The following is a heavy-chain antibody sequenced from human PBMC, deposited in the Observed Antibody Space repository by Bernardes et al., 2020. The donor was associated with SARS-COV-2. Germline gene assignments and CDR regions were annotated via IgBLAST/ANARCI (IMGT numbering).Heavy chain of an antibody. V-gene: IGHV4-39*01. J-gene: IGHJ3*02. D-gene: IGHD1-26*01. Sequence: SETLSLTCTVSGGSISSSSYYWGWIRQPPGKGLEWIGSIYYSGRTYYNPSLKSPVTISVDTSKNQFSLKLSSVTAADTAVYYCARQGREQKSAFDIWGQGTMVTVSS. CDR1: GGSISSSSYY. CDR3: ARQGREQKSAFDI. CDR2: IYYSGRT.